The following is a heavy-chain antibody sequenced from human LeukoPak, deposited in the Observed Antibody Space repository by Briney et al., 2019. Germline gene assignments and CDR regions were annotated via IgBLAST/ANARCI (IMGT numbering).Heavy chain of an antibody. CDR2: IYYSGTT. J-gene: IGHJ5*02. CDR1: GGLISISTYY. D-gene: IGHD2-15*01. V-gene: IGHV4-39*07. Sequence: SETLSLTCTVSGGLISISTYYWGWLRQPPGKGLEWIGSIYYSGTTHYNPSLKSRVTIAVDTSKNQFSLKLISVTAADTAVYYCARVDGSCSGGSCPSGNWFDPWGQGTLVTVSS. CDR3: ARVDGSCSGGSCPSGNWFDP.